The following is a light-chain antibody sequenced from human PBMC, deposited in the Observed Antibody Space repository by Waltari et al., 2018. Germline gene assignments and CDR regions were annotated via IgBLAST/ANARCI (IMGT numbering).Light chain of an antibody. J-gene: IGKJ4*01. CDR2: DTS. CDR3: QQRRRWPLT. CDR1: QTVDTY. Sequence: EIVLTQSPATLSLSPGERATLSCRASQTVDTYLAWYQQRPGQAPRILIYDTSNRATGIPDRFSGSGSETDFTLTISSLEPEDFAVYYCQQRRRWPLTFGGGSKVEI. V-gene: IGKV3-11*01.